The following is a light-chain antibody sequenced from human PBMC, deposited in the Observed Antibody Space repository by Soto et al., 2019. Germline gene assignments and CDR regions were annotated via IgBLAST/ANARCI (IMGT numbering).Light chain of an antibody. V-gene: IGLV2-14*01. Sequence: QSVLTQPASVSGSPGQSITISCTGTSSDVGGYNYISWYQQHPGKAPKLIIHDVSRRPSGVSYRFSGSKSGNTASLTFSGLQAEDEADYYCNSYTRNTLYFFGTGTKVTVL. CDR2: DVS. CDR1: SSDVGGYNY. J-gene: IGLJ1*01. CDR3: NSYTRNTLYF.